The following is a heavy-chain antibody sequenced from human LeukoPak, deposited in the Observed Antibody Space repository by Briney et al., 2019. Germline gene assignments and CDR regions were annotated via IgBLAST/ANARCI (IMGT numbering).Heavy chain of an antibody. Sequence: SETLSLTCTVSGGSISSYYWSWIRQPPGKGLEWIGYIYYSGSTNYNPSLKSRVTISVDTSKNQFSLKLSSVTAADTAVYYCARSLYGGNSVGWFDPWGQGTLVTVSS. CDR2: IYYSGST. CDR3: ARSLYGGNSVGWFDP. V-gene: IGHV4-59*01. CDR1: GGSISSYY. D-gene: IGHD4-23*01. J-gene: IGHJ5*02.